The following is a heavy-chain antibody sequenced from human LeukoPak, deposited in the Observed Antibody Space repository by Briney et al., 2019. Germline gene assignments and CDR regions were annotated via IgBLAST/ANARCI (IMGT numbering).Heavy chain of an antibody. J-gene: IGHJ4*02. CDR1: GFTLSSYS. CDR3: ATEGAYTTSSPPAY. D-gene: IGHD3-16*01. CDR2: ISSSSSYI. Sequence: GGSLRLSCAASGFTLSSYSMNWVRQAPGKGLEWVSSISSSSSYIYYADSVKGRFTISRDNAKNSLYLQMNSLRAEDTAVYYSATEGAYTTSSPPAYWGQGTRVTVSS. V-gene: IGHV3-21*01.